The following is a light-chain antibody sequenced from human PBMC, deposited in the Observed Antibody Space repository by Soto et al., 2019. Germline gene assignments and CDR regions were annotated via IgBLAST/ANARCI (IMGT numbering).Light chain of an antibody. J-gene: IGKJ2*01. Sequence: EIVLTQSPGTLSLSPGERATLSCRASQSFRSYLAWYQQKPGQAPRLLIYGASSRVTGIPDRFSGSGSGTDFTLTISRLEPEDFAVYYCQQYGSSPYTFGQGTKLQIK. V-gene: IGKV3-20*01. CDR3: QQYGSSPYT. CDR2: GAS. CDR1: QSFRSY.